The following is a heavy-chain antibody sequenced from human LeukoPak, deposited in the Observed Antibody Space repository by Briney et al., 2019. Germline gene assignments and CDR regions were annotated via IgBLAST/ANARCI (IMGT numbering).Heavy chain of an antibody. CDR2: IIPILGIA. CDR1: GGTFSSYA. V-gene: IGHV1-69*04. D-gene: IGHD3-22*01. CDR3: ARAGSSGYYWSAFDI. J-gene: IGHJ3*02. Sequence: GASVKVSCKASGGTFSSYAISWVRQAPGQGLEWMGRIIPILGIANYAQKFQGRVTITADKPTSTAYMELSSLRSEDTAVYYCARAGSSGYYWSAFDIWGQGTMVTVSS.